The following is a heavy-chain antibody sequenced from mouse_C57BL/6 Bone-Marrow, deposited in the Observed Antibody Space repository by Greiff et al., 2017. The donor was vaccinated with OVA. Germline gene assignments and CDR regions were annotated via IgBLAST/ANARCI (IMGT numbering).Heavy chain of an antibody. CDR2: ILPGSGST. CDR1: GYTFTGYW. J-gene: IGHJ2*01. D-gene: IGHD4-1*01. V-gene: IGHV1-9*01. Sequence: QVQLQQSGAELMKPGASVKLSCKATGYTFTGYWIEWVKQRPGHGLEWIGEILPGSGSTNYNEKFKGKATFTADTSSNTAYMQLSSLTTEDSAIYYWARRGELVPFDYWGQGTTLTVSS. CDR3: ARRGELVPFDY.